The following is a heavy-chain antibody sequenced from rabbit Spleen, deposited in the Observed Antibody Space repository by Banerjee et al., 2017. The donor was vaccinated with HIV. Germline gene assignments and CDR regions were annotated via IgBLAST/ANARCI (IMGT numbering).Heavy chain of an antibody. CDR2: INSFSGGS. CDR3: ARDLVAVIGWNFNL. V-gene: IGHV1S45*01. Sequence: QEQLEESGGDLVKPEGSLTLTCTASGFSFSSGYVMCWVRQAPGKGLEWIACINSFSGGSVYATWAKGRFTISKASWTTVTLQMTSATAADTATYFCARDLVAVIGWNFNLWGPGTLVTVS. D-gene: IGHD1-1*01. CDR1: GFSFSSGYV. J-gene: IGHJ4*01.